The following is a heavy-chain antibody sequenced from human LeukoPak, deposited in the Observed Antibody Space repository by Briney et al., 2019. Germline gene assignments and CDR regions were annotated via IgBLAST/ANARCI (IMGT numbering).Heavy chain of an antibody. CDR2: IWYDGSNK. V-gene: IGHV3-33*01. D-gene: IGHD5-18*01. CDR3: ARGRYGYEAFDI. Sequence: GGSLRLSCAASGFTFSTYGMHWVRQAPGKGLEWVAVIWYDGSNKYYADSVKGRFTISRDNSKNTLYLQMNSLRAEDTAVYYFARGRYGYEAFDIWGQGTMVTVSS. CDR1: GFTFSTYG. J-gene: IGHJ3*02.